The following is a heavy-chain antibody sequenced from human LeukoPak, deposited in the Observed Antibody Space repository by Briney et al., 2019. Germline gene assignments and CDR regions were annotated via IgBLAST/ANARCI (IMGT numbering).Heavy chain of an antibody. Sequence: GGSLRLSCAASGFTFSSSAMNWVRQAPGKGLEWVSAISGSGGSTYYADSVKGRFTISRDNSKNTLYLQMNSLRAEDTAVYYCAKEGYDFWSGYYRLFDYWGQGTLVTVSS. J-gene: IGHJ4*02. CDR3: AKEGYDFWSGYYRLFDY. V-gene: IGHV3-23*01. CDR2: ISGSGGST. D-gene: IGHD3-3*01. CDR1: GFTFSSSA.